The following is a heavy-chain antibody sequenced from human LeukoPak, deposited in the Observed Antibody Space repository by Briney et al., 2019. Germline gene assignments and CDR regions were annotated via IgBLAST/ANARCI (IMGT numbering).Heavy chain of an antibody. CDR1: GGSISSSSYY. V-gene: IGHV4-39*07. CDR2: IYYSGST. Sequence: SETLSLTCTVSGGSISSSSYYWGWIRQPPGKGLEWIGSIYYSGSTYYNPSLKSRVTISVDRSKNQFSLKLSSVTAADTAVYYCARAYRTSGWYDIYYYYMDVWGKGTTVTVSS. CDR3: ARAYRTSGWYDIYYYYMDV. J-gene: IGHJ6*03. D-gene: IGHD6-19*01.